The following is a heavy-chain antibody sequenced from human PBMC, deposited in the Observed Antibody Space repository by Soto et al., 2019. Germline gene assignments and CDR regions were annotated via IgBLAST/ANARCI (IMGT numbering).Heavy chain of an antibody. Sequence: EVQLLESGGGLVQPGGSLRLSCAPSGFIFSNYAMSWVRQARGKGLEWVSAISGSGADTYYTDSVKGRFTISRDNFKNTLDLQMNSLRAEDTAVDYCAKDTGRGGGSVFDYWGQGTLVTGSS. CDR3: AKDTGRGGGSVFDY. V-gene: IGHV3-23*01. J-gene: IGHJ4*02. CDR2: ISGSGADT. D-gene: IGHD2-15*01. CDR1: GFIFSNYA.